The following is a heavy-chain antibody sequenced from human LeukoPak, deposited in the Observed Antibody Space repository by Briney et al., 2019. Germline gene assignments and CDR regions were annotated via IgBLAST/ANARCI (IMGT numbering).Heavy chain of an antibody. V-gene: IGHV3-48*03. Sequence: GGSLRLSCAASGFTFSSYEMNWVRQAPGKVLEWVSYISNTERTIYYADSVRGRFTISRDNAKNSLYLQMSSLRAEDTAVYYCARARQQMATSYFDYWGQGTLVTVSS. CDR3: ARARQQMATSYFDY. CDR2: ISNTERTI. J-gene: IGHJ4*02. CDR1: GFTFSSYE. D-gene: IGHD5-12*01.